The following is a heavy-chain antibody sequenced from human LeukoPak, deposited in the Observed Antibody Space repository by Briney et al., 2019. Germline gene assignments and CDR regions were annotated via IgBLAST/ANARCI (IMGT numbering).Heavy chain of an antibody. CDR2: INSDGSRT. CDR1: GFTFSTYW. V-gene: IGHV3-74*01. D-gene: IGHD4-23*01. J-gene: IGHJ4*02. CDR3: ARDLRTPSDTNIAIDY. Sequence: GGSPRLSCAASGFTFSTYWMHWVRQAPGKGLVWVSRINSDGSRTSYADSVKGRFTISRDNAKNTLCLQMNSLRGEDTAVYYCARDLRTPSDTNIAIDYWGQGALVTVSS.